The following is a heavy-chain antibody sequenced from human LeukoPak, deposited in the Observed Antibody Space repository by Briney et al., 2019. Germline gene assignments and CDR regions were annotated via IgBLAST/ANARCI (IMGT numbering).Heavy chain of an antibody. J-gene: IGHJ4*02. V-gene: IGHV1-46*01. CDR3: ARSGAHCSGGSCYTFDY. CDR2: INPSGGST. CDR1: GYTFTSYY. D-gene: IGHD2-15*01. Sequence: GASVKVSCKASGYTFTSYYMHWVRQAPGQGLEWMGIINPSGGSTSYAQKFQGRVTMTRDTSTSTVYMELSSLRSEDMAVYYCARSGAHCSGGSCYTFDYWGQGTLVTVSS.